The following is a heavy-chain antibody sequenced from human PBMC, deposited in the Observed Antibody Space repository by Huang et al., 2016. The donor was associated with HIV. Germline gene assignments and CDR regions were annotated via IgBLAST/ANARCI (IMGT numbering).Heavy chain of an antibody. V-gene: IGHV3-30*03. D-gene: IGHD6-19*01. J-gene: IGHJ1*01. CDR1: GFIFSNYG. CDR3: ALKGDSSGWEYFRH. CDR2: IAYDGSNK. Sequence: QVQLVESGGGVVQPGRSLRLSCAAVGFIFSNYGMHWVRQAPGKGLEGGALIAYDGSNKYYTDSVKGRFSISRDNSKNTLYLQMNSLRAEDTAVYYCALKGDSSGWEYFRHWGQGTLVTVSS.